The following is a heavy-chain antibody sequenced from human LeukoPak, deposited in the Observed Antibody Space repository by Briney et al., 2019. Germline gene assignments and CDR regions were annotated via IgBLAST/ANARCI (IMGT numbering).Heavy chain of an antibody. J-gene: IGHJ4*02. CDR2: INHSGST. Sequence: SETLSLTCAVYGGSFSGDYWSWIRQPPGKGLEWIGEINHSGSTNYNPSLKSRVTISVDTSKNQFSLKLSSVTAADTAVYYCARDDSSSWNLFDYWGQGTLVTVSS. V-gene: IGHV4-34*01. D-gene: IGHD6-13*01. CDR3: ARDDSSSWNLFDY. CDR1: GGSFSGDY.